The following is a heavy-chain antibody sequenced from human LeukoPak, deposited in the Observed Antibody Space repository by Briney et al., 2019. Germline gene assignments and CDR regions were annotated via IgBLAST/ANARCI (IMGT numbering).Heavy chain of an antibody. D-gene: IGHD2-2*01. J-gene: IGHJ5*02. CDR1: GGSISNYY. V-gene: IGHV4-59*01. CDR2: IYYGGST. Sequence: SETLSLTCTVSGGSISNYYWSWIRQPPGKGLEWIGYIYYGGSTNYNPSLKSRVTISVDTSKKQFSLKLSSVTAADTAVYYCARIVVARFDPWGPGTLVTVSS. CDR3: ARIVVARFDP.